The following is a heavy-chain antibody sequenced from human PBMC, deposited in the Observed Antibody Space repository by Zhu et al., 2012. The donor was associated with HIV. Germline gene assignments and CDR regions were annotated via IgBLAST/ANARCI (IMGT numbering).Heavy chain of an antibody. CDR3: ARAPPLRFGAFYFDY. D-gene: IGHD3-10*01. CDR1: GYSISSGYY. V-gene: IGHV4-38-2*01. Sequence: QVQLQESGPGLVKPSETLSLTCAVSGYSISSGYYWGWIRQPPGKGLEWIGTIYYSGSTYYNPSLKSRVTISVDTSKNQFSLKLTSVTAADTAVYYCARAPPLRFGAFYFDYWAREPWSPSPQ. CDR2: IYYSGST. J-gene: IGHJ4*02.